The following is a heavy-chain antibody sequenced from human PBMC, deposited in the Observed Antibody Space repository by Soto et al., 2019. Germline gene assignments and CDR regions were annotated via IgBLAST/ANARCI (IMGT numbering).Heavy chain of an antibody. CDR2: ISASGNST. CDR3: ARDRYGDPLWGQDDFDY. Sequence: EAQLLESGGGLVQPGGSLRLSCAASGFTFASYAMSWVRQAPGKGLQWVSTISASGNSTYSADSVQGRFTISRDHSKNPLDLQMNRLRAEDTAVYYCARDRYGDPLWGQDDFDYWGQGTLVTVSS. D-gene: IGHD4-17*01. V-gene: IGHV3-23*01. J-gene: IGHJ4*01. CDR1: GFTFASYA.